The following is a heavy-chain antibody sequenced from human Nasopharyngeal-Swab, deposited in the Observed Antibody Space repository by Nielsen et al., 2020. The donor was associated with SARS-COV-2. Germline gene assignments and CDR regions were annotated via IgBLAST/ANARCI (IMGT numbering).Heavy chain of an antibody. CDR1: GFTVSSNY. D-gene: IGHD3-3*01. CDR3: ARVRAIFGDYYYYYGMDV. CDR2: IYSGGST. Sequence: GGSLRLSCAASGFTVSSNYMSWVRQAPGKGLEWVSVIYSGGSTYYADSVKGRFTISRDNSKNTLYLQMNSLRAEDTAVYYCARVRAIFGDYYYYYGMDVWGQGTTVTVSS. J-gene: IGHJ6*02. V-gene: IGHV3-53*01.